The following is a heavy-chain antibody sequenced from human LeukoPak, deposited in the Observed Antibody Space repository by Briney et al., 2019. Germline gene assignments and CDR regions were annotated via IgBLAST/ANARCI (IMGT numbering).Heavy chain of an antibody. J-gene: IGHJ3*02. V-gene: IGHV3-49*04. CDR3: TRDPGLRFLEWLPHHHDAFDI. Sequence: GGSLRLSCTASGFTFGDYAMSWVRQAPGKGLEWVGFIRSKAYGETTEYAASVKGRFTISRDDSKSIAYLQMNSLKTEDTAVYYCTRDPGLRFLEWLPHHHDAFDIWGQGTMVTVSS. CDR2: IRSKAYGETT. D-gene: IGHD3-3*01. CDR1: GFTFGDYA.